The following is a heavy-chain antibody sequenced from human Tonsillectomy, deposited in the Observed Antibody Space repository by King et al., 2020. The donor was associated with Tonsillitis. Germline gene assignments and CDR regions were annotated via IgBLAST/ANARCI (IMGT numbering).Heavy chain of an antibody. D-gene: IGHD4-11*01. V-gene: IGHV3-23*04. J-gene: IGHJ4*02. CDR3: AKSGEGLTTVTTD. CDR2: GSGSGGSP. CDR1: GFTFWSYA. Sequence: EVQLVESGGGLVQPGGSLRLSCAASGFTFWSYAMSWVRQAPGKGLEWVSAGSGSGGSPSYSDSVKGRFTISRDNSNKTRYLHMNTLTAEDTAVYYCAKSGEGLTTVTTDWGQGTLVTVSS.